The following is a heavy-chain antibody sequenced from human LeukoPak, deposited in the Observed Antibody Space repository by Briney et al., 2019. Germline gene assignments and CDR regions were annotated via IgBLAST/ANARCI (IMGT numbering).Heavy chain of an antibody. V-gene: IGHV3-30*03. CDR2: IADDGRDK. D-gene: IGHD3-3*01. CDR3: ASNPDAYYDFWSGSGYYGMDV. Sequence: GGSLRLSCAASGFTFSRNGMHWVRQAPGKGLEWVAVIADDGRDKHHADSVKGRFTISRDNSKNTLHLQMNSLRAEDTAVYYCASNPDAYYDFWSGSGYYGMDVWGQGTTVTVSS. J-gene: IGHJ6*02. CDR1: GFTFSRNG.